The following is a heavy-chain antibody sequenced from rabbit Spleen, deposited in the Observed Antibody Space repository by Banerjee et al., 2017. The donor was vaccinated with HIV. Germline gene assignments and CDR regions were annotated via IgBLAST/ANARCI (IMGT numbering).Heavy chain of an antibody. CDR2: IDTGSSGFT. CDR3: ARDLVAVIGWNFNL. CDR1: GVSFSSNYY. Sequence: QSLEESGGDLVKPGASLTLTCTASGVSFSSNYYMCWVRQAPGKGLEWIACIDTGSSGFTYFASWAKGRFTISKTSSTTVTLQMTSLTAADTATYFCARDLVAVIGWNFNLWGPGTLVTVS. D-gene: IGHD1-1*01. J-gene: IGHJ4*01. V-gene: IGHV1S40*01.